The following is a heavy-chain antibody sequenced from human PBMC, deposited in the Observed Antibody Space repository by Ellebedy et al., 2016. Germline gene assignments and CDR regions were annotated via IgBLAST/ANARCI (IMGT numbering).Heavy chain of an antibody. V-gene: IGHV4-61*01. J-gene: IGHJ2*01. CDR3: ARDGDSSGYYPYWYFDL. D-gene: IGHD3-22*01. CDR2: IYYSGST. Sequence: SETLSLTXTVSGGSVSSGSYYWSWIRQPPGKGLEWIGYIYYSGSTNYNPSLKSRVTISVDTSKNQFSLKLSSVTAADTAVYYCARDGDSSGYYPYWYFDLWGRGTLVTVSS. CDR1: GGSVSSGSYY.